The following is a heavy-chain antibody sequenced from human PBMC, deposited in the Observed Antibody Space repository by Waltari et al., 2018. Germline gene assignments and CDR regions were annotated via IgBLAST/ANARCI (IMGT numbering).Heavy chain of an antibody. D-gene: IGHD2-2*03. J-gene: IGHJ4*02. CDR3: TGVDGY. Sequence: EVNLVESRGGLVQPGGSLRLFCTASGFTFSTYWMAWVRQAPGKGLEWVASIRDDGSQKYYVDSVKGRFTISRDNTENSLDLQMNSLRVEDTAIYYCTGVDGYWGQGTLVTVSS. CDR1: GFTFSTYW. CDR2: IRDDGSQK. V-gene: IGHV3-7*01.